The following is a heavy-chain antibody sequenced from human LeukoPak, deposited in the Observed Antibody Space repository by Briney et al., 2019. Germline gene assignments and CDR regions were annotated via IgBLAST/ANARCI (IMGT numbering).Heavy chain of an antibody. D-gene: IGHD4-23*01. CDR3: ARDNSVEDTAWWFDP. V-gene: IGHV1-46*01. Sequence: ASVKVSCKASGYTFTNYFMHWVRQAPGQGLEWMGIINPSGDNTWYAQKFQGRVTMTRDMATSTDYMEVSSLRSEDTAVYYCARDNSVEDTAWWFDPWGQGTLVTVSS. CDR1: GYTFTNYF. CDR2: INPSGDNT. J-gene: IGHJ5*02.